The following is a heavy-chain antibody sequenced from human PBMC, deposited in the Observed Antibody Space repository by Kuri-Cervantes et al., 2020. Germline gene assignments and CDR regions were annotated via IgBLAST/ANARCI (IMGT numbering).Heavy chain of an antibody. CDR3: ARAVGWSTEYYFDY. V-gene: IGHV4-59*01. J-gene: IGHJ4*02. CDR2: TYYSGST. D-gene: IGHD6-19*01. CDR1: GGSISSYY. Sequence: GSLRLSCTVSGGSISSYYWSWIRQPPGKGLEWIGYTYYSGSTNYNPSLKSQVTISVDTSKNPFSLKLSSVTAADTAVYYCARAVGWSTEYYFDYWGQGTLVTVSS.